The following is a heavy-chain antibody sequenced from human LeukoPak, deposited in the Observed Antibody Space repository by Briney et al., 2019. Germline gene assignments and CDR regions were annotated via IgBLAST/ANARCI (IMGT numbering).Heavy chain of an antibody. CDR1: GFTFSSYA. CDR2: ISYDGSNK. J-gene: IGHJ6*02. Sequence: GGSLRLSCAASGFTFSSYAMHWVRQAPGKGLEWVAVISYDGSNKYYADSVKGRFTISRDNSKNTLYLQMNSLRAEDTAVYYCARDQDTIFGVVTGYGMDVWGQGTTVTVPS. D-gene: IGHD3-3*01. CDR3: ARDQDTIFGVVTGYGMDV. V-gene: IGHV3-30-3*01.